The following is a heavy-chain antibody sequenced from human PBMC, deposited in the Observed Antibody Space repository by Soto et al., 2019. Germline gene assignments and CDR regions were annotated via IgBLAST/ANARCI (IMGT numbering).Heavy chain of an antibody. J-gene: IGHJ6*02. CDR2: ISGSGGGT. V-gene: IGHV3-23*01. CDR1: GFTFRDYA. Sequence: EVQLLESGGGVVQPGGSLRLSCAASGFTFRDYAMSWVRQAPGKGLEWVSGISGSGGGTNYADSVKGRFTISRDNSKNTVYMQMNSLRGDDTAAYYCAKAEATGPSGYHYGMDVWGRGTTVTVSS. CDR3: AKAEATGPSGYHYGMDV.